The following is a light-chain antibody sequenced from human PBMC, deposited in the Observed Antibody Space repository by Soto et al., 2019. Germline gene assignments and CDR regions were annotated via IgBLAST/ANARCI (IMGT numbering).Light chain of an antibody. CDR3: QEYNNWRPIT. J-gene: IGKJ4*01. CDR1: HSISSK. V-gene: IGKV3-15*01. CDR2: GAS. Sequence: IVMTQSPATLSVSPGERATLSCRASHSISSKLAWYQQKPGQAPRLLIYGASTRATGIPVRFSGSGSGTEFTLTITSLQSEDFAIYYCQEYNNWRPITFGGGTKVDIK.